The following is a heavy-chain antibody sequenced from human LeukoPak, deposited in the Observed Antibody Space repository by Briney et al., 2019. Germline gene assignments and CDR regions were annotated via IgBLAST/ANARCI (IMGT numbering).Heavy chain of an antibody. CDR3: ATDSPANREVALEY. CDR2: IHHSGSF. J-gene: IGHJ4*02. V-gene: IGHV4-59*01. CDR1: GGSISNYY. D-gene: IGHD5-12*01. Sequence: SETLSLTCTVSGGSISNYYWSWIRQPPGKGLEWIGYIHHSGSFNYNPSLKSRITISEDTPKNQISLTMTSVTAADTAVYYCATDSPANREVALEYWGQGTLVTVSS.